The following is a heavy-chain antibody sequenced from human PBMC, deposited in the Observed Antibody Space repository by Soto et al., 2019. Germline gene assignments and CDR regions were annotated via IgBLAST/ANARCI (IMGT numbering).Heavy chain of an antibody. CDR2: ISGSGGSA. D-gene: IGHD3-10*01. Sequence: GGSLRLSCAASGFTFSSDAMSWVRQAPGKGLEWVSAISGSGGSAYYADSVKGRFTISRDNSKNTLYLQMNSLRAEDTAVYYCAKAALEWFGELLPPGYWGQGTLVTVSS. J-gene: IGHJ4*02. V-gene: IGHV3-23*01. CDR3: AKAALEWFGELLPPGY. CDR1: GFTFSSDA.